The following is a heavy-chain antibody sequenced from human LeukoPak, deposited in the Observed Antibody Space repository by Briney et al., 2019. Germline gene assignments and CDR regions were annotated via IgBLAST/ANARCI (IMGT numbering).Heavy chain of an antibody. D-gene: IGHD6-13*01. J-gene: IGHJ4*02. Sequence: GGSLRLSCAASGFTFSSYAMNWVRQAPGKGLEWVSGISGSGSSTYYANSVQGRFTISRDNSKNTLYLQMNNLRAEDTAVYYCAKDQRGPGVGWPGIAAAGTPFGYWGQGTLVTVSS. CDR3: AKDQRGPGVGWPGIAAAGTPFGY. CDR2: ISGSGSST. V-gene: IGHV3-23*01. CDR1: GFTFSSYA.